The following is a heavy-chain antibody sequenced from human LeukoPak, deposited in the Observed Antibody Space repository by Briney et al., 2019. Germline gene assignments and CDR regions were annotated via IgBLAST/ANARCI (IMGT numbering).Heavy chain of an antibody. Sequence: SEPLSLTCTVSGGSISSYYWSWIRQPPGKGLEWIGYMYYSGSTNYNPSLKSRVTISVDTSKNQFSVKLSSVTAADTAVYYCARGYGSGSYSHFDYWGQGTLVTVSS. J-gene: IGHJ4*02. CDR1: GGSISSYY. CDR3: ARGYGSGSYSHFDY. D-gene: IGHD3-10*01. CDR2: MYYSGST. V-gene: IGHV4-59*01.